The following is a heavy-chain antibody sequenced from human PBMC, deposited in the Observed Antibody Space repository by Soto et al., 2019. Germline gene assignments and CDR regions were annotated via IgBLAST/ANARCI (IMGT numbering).Heavy chain of an antibody. CDR1: GFTFSNAW. CDR2: IKSKTDGGTT. CDR3: TTPGGDILTGYSTVRDYYYYMDV. V-gene: IGHV3-15*01. J-gene: IGHJ6*03. Sequence: PGGSLRLSCAASGFTFSNAWMSWVRQAPGKGLEWVGRIKSKTDGGTTDYAAPVKGRFTISRDDSKNTLYLQMSSLKTEDTAVYYCTTPGGDILTGYSTVRDYYYYMDVWGKGTTVTVSS. D-gene: IGHD3-9*01.